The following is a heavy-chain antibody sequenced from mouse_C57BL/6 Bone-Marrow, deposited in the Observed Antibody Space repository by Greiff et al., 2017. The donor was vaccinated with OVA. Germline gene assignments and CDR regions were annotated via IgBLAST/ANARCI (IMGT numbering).Heavy chain of an antibody. J-gene: IGHJ3*01. Sequence: QVQLQQPGAELVKPGASVKVSCKASGYTFTSYWMHWVKQRPGQGLEWIGSIHPSDSDTNYNQKFKGKATLTVDKSSSTAYMQLSSLTSEDSAVYYCAIRALGAWFAYWGQGTLVTVSA. D-gene: IGHD3-3*01. CDR2: IHPSDSDT. V-gene: IGHV1-74*01. CDR3: AIRALGAWFAY. CDR1: GYTFTSYW.